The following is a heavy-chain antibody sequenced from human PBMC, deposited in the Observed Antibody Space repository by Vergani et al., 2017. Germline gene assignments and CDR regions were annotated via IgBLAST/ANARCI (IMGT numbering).Heavy chain of an antibody. Sequence: QITLKESGPTLVKPTQTLTLTCTFSGFSLNTRGVSVAWIRQPPGKALDWLALIYWNDDQHYSPSLNNRVTITKDTSKNQVVLTMTNMDYVDTGTYYCVYRKTECISTGCLSPFYYYYYMDVWGKGTTVTVSS. D-gene: IGHD2-21*01. CDR2: IYWNDDQ. V-gene: IGHV2-5*04. CDR3: VYRKTECISTGCLSPFYYYYYMDV. CDR1: GFSLNTRGVS. J-gene: IGHJ6*03.